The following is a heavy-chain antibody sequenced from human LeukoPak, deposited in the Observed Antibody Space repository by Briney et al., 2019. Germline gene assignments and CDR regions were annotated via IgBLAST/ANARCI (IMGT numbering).Heavy chain of an antibody. CDR2: IYYGGST. Sequence: SETLSLTCAVYGGSFSGYYWSWIRQPPGKGLEWIGYIYYGGSTNYNPSLESRVTISVDTSKNQFSLKLSSVTAADTAVYYCARGGYYYDSSGYYYMDVWGKGTTVTVSS. D-gene: IGHD3-22*01. CDR3: ARGGYYYDSSGYYYMDV. J-gene: IGHJ6*03. V-gene: IGHV4-59*01. CDR1: GGSFSGYY.